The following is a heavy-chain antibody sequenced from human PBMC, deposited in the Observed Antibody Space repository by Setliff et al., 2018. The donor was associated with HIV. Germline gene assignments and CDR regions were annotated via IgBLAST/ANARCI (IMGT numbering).Heavy chain of an antibody. J-gene: IGHJ4*02. CDR2: TFPGGST. CDR3: ARFTKDTRLPAAADS. D-gene: IGHD2-2*01. V-gene: IGHV4-38-2*02. Sequence: PSETLSLTCTVSGDSISSGDYYWGWIRQPPGKGLEWIASTFPGGSTYYNPSLRSRIRMSTDRSKNQFSLRLSPVSVADTAVYFCARFTKDTRLPAAADSWGQGALVTVSS. CDR1: GDSISSGDYY.